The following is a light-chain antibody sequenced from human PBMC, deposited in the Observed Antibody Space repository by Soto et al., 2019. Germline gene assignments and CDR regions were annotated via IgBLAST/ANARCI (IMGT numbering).Light chain of an antibody. J-gene: IGKJ1*01. CDR3: QQYDKWPRT. Sequence: EIGISHSAPSLSVSTGERVTLSCRASQSLTRNLAWYQHKPGQSPRLLIYGASARATGIPDRFSGGGSGAEYTLTISSLQSEDFAVYYCQQYDKWPRTFGQGTKVDIK. CDR1: QSLTRN. V-gene: IGKV3-15*01. CDR2: GAS.